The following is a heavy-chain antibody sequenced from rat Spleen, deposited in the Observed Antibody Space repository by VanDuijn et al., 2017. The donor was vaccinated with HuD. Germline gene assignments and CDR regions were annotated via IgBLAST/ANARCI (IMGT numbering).Heavy chain of an antibody. CDR2: IWNTGGT. CDR1: GFSLTSYN. V-gene: IGHV2-41*01. D-gene: IGHD1-11*01. Sequence: QVQLKESGPGLVQPSQTLSLTCTVAGFSLTSYNVHWVRQPPGKGLEWMGVIWNTGGTRYNSALKSRLSISKDNSKSQVFLKMNSLQTEDTATYYCARVVGGGYSSLGYWGPGTMVTVSS. CDR3: ARVVGGGYSSLGY. J-gene: IGHJ1*01.